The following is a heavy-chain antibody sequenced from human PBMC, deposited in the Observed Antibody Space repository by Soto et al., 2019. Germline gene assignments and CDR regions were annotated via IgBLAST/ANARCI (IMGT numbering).Heavy chain of an antibody. V-gene: IGHV3-49*03. Sequence: GGSLRLSCTASGFTFGDYAMSWFRQAPGKGLEWVGFIRSKAYGGTTEYAASVKGRFTISRDDSKSIAYLQMNSLKTEDTAVYYCTRDAIVVVAATPYYYYYMDVWGKGTTVTVSS. CDR2: IRSKAYGGTT. D-gene: IGHD2-15*01. CDR3: TRDAIVVVAATPYYYYYMDV. CDR1: GFTFGDYA. J-gene: IGHJ6*03.